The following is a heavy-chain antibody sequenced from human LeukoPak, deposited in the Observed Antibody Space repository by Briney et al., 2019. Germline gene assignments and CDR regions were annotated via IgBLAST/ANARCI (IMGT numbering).Heavy chain of an antibody. CDR3: ARAPPYSGSLDY. J-gene: IGHJ4*02. CDR2: ISSSGSTI. Sequence: GGSLRLSCAASGFTFSSYEMNWVRQAPGKGLEWVSYISSSGSTIYYADSVKGRFTISRDNAKDSLYLQMNSLRAEDTAVYYCARAPPYSGSLDYWGQGTLVTVSS. D-gene: IGHD1-26*01. CDR1: GFTFSSYE. V-gene: IGHV3-48*03.